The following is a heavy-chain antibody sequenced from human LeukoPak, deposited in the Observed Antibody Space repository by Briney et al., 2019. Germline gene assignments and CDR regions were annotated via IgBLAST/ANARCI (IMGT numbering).Heavy chain of an antibody. CDR2: ISYDGSNK. CDR1: GFTFSSYA. CDR3: ARDRQTYYDFWSGYYPYDAFDI. Sequence: PGRSLRLSCAASGFTFSSYAMHWVRQAPGKGLEWVAVISYDGSNKYYADSVKGRFTISRDNSKNTLYLQMNSLRAEDTAVYYCARDRQTYYDFWSGYYPYDAFDIWGQGTMVTVSS. J-gene: IGHJ3*02. D-gene: IGHD3-3*01. V-gene: IGHV3-30-3*01.